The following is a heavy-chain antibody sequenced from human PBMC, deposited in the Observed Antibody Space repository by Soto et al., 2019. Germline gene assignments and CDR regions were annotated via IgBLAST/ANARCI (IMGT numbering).Heavy chain of an antibody. CDR3: ARGGYSYDSSDYLVSDYFDD. J-gene: IGHJ4*02. V-gene: IGHV1-69*02. Sequence: SVKVSCKASGGTFNSYSINWVRQAPGQGLEWVGRIIPVLNIVSYAQKFQGRVTITADRSTTTAFMEVSSLRSEDTAVYYCARGGYSYDSSDYLVSDYFDDWGQGALVTVSS. CDR1: GGTFNSYS. CDR2: IIPVLNIV. D-gene: IGHD3-22*01.